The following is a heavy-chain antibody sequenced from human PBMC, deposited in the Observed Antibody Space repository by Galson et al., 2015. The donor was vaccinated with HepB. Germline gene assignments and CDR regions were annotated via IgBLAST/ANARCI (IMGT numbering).Heavy chain of an antibody. CDR3: ARETQTYYDFWSGNYYYYYMDV. D-gene: IGHD3-3*01. CDR1: GFTFSSYS. CDR2: ISSSSSTI. J-gene: IGHJ6*03. V-gene: IGHV3-48*01. Sequence: SLRLSCAASGFTFSSYSMNWVRQAPGKGLEWVSYISSSSSTIYYADSVKGRFTISRDNAKNSLYLQMNSLRAEDTAVYYCARETQTYYDFWSGNYYYYYMDVWGKGTTVTVSS.